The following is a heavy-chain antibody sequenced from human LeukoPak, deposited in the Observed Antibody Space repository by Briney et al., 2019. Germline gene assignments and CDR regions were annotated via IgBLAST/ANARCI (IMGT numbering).Heavy chain of an antibody. CDR1: GFTFSSYA. J-gene: IGHJ4*02. CDR2: ISYDGSNK. Sequence: GGSLRLSCAASGFTFSSYAMHWVRQAPGKGLEWVAVISYDGSNKYYADSVKGRFTISRDNSKNTLYLQMNSLRAEDTAAYYCASFWSGSVYYFDYWGQGTLVTVSS. V-gene: IGHV3-30-3*01. CDR3: ASFWSGSVYYFDY. D-gene: IGHD3-3*01.